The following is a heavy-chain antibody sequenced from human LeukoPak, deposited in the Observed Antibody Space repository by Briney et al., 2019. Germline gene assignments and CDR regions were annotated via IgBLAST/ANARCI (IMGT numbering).Heavy chain of an antibody. CDR2: IYYSGST. CDR3: ARDLRYSSGWYSRRPYYYYGMDV. J-gene: IGHJ6*02. D-gene: IGHD6-19*01. CDR1: GGSISSYY. V-gene: IGHV4-59*01. Sequence: SETLSLTCTVSGGSISSYYWSWIRQPPGKGLEWIGYIYYSGSTNYNPSLKSRVTISVDTSKNQFSLKLSSVTAADTAVYYCARDLRYSSGWYSRRPYYYYGMDVWGQGTTVTVSS.